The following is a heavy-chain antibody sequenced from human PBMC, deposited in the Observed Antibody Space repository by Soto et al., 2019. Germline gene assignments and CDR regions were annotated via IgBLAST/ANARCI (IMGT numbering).Heavy chain of an antibody. V-gene: IGHV1-8*02. CDR1: GGTFSSYT. J-gene: IGHJ1*01. Sequence: ASLKVSCKASGGTFSSYTISWVRQAPGQGLEWMGWMNPNSGNTGYAQKFQGRVTMTRNTSISTAYMELSSLRSEDTAVYYCARGNGYEFQHWGQGTLVTVSS. CDR3: ARGNGYEFQH. CDR2: MNPNSGNT. D-gene: IGHD5-12*01.